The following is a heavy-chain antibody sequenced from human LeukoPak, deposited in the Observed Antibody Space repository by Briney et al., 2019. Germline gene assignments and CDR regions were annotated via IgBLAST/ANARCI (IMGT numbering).Heavy chain of an antibody. V-gene: IGHV4-39*01. CDR3: ARSKGAYTFDS. Sequence: PSETLSLTCTVSGGSISSGSNYWGWIRQSPGKGLEWIGTVYYSGSTYYNPSLKSRVTISVDTSKNQFSLKLTSVTAADTAVYYCARSKGAYTFDSWGQGTLVTASS. J-gene: IGHJ4*02. CDR2: VYYSGST. CDR1: GGSISSGSNY. D-gene: IGHD4-11*01.